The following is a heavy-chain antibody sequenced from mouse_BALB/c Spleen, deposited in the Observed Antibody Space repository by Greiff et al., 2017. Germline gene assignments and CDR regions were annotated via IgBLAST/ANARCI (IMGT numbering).Heavy chain of an antibody. CDR2: IYPGNSDT. CDR1: GYTFTSYW. J-gene: IGHJ3*01. CDR3: TDGNYEAWFAY. D-gene: IGHD2-1*01. V-gene: IGHV1-5*01. Sequence: VQLQQSGTVLARPGASVKMSCKASGYTFTSYWMHWVKQRPGQGLEWIGAIYPGNSDTSYNQKFKGKAKLTAVTSTSTAYMELSSLTNEDSAVYYCTDGNYEAWFAYWGQGTLVTVSA.